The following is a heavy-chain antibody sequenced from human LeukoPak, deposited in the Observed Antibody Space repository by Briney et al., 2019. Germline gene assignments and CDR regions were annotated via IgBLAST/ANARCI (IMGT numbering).Heavy chain of an antibody. D-gene: IGHD6-19*01. CDR3: VASSGYYLSGY. CDR2: INKDVSEP. V-gene: IGHV3-7*02. Sequence: PGGSLRLSCGPSGFASCNYWMSWVRQAPAQGLEWVAIINKDVSEPKYLGSVKGRFTISRDNAKNTLYLQMNSLRGEDTAVYYCVASSGYYLSGYWGQGTLVTVPS. J-gene: IGHJ4*02. CDR1: GFASCNYW.